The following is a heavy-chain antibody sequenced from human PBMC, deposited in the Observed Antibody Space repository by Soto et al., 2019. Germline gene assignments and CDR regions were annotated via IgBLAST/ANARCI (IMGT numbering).Heavy chain of an antibody. CDR3: ARDVPPRGYSYGPDPKPTYNWFDP. CDR2: ISSSSSDI. D-gene: IGHD5-18*01. Sequence: PVGSLRLSCSASGFTFSSYSMNWVRQAPGKGLEWVSSISSSSSDIYYADSVKGRFTISRDNAKNSLYLQMNSLRAEDTAVYYSARDVPPRGYSYGPDPKPTYNWFDPWGQGTLVTVSS. CDR1: GFTFSSYS. V-gene: IGHV3-21*01. J-gene: IGHJ5*02.